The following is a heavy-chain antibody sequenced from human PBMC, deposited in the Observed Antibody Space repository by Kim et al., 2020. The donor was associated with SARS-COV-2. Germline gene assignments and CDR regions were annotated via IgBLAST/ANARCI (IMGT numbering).Heavy chain of an antibody. D-gene: IGHD6-13*01. V-gene: IGHV4-30-4*05. J-gene: IGHJ6*02. CDR3: ARGYGIFYGMDV. CDR2: T. Sequence: TSTNQSIKMRVTISVDTSKNQFSLTRSSVTAADTAVYFCARGYGIFYGMDVWGQGTTVTVSS.